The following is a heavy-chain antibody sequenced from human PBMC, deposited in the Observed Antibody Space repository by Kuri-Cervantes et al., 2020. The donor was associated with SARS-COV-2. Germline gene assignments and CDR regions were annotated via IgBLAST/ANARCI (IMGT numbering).Heavy chain of an antibody. CDR2: ISGSGGST. D-gene: IGHD3-3*01. J-gene: IGHJ4*02. CDR1: GFTFSSYA. CDR3: AKDYFSDTSNYFDY. V-gene: IGHV3-23*01. Sequence: GRSLRLSCAASGFTFSSYAMRWVRQAPGRGLEWVSAISGSGGSTYYADSVKGRFTISRDNSKNTLYLQVISLRAEDTALYYCAKDYFSDTSNYFDYWGQGALVTVSS.